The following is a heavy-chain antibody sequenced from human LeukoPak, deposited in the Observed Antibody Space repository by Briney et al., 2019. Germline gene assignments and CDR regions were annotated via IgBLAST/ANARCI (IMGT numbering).Heavy chain of an antibody. CDR3: AKDTGSSWYLDY. J-gene: IGHJ4*02. CDR1: GFTFSSYG. D-gene: IGHD6-13*01. Sequence: GGSLRLSCAASGFTFSSYGMHWVRQAPGKGLEWVAVISYDGSNKYYADSVKGRFTISRDNSKNTLYLQMNSLRAEDTAVYYCAKDTGSSWYLDYWGQGTLVTVSS. CDR2: ISYDGSNK. V-gene: IGHV3-30*18.